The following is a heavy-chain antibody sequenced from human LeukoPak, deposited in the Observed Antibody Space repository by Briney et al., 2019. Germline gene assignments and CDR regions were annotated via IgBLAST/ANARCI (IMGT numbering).Heavy chain of an antibody. CDR2: IYHSGSA. Sequence: SETLSLTCTVSGGSITYYYWSWLRQPPGKGLEWIGYIYHSGSASYSPSLKSRVTISVDTSKNEFSLKLNSVTAADTAVYYGARLFWSGSKRLDYWGQGTAVTVSS. CDR3: ARLFWSGSKRLDY. J-gene: IGHJ4*02. CDR1: GGSITYYY. D-gene: IGHD3-3*01. V-gene: IGHV4-59*08.